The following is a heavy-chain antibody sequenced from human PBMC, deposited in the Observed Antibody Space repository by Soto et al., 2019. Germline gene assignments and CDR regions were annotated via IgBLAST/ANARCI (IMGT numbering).Heavy chain of an antibody. CDR3: ARILEGSGWYYYWFDP. CDR1: GGSISSYY. V-gene: IGHV4-59*01. J-gene: IGHJ5*02. CDR2: IYYSGST. D-gene: IGHD6-19*01. Sequence: SETLSLTCTVSGGSISSYYWSWIRQPPVKGLEWIGYIYYSGSTNYNPSLKSRVTISVDTSKNQFSLKLSSVTAADTAVYYCARILEGSGWYYYWFDPWGQGTLVTVSS.